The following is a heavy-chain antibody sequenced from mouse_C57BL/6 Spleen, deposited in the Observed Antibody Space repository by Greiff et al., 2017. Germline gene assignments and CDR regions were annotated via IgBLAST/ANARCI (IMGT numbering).Heavy chain of an antibody. CDR3: ARCYYGSSYVYAMDY. V-gene: IGHV5-17*01. CDR2: ISSGSSTI. CDR1: GFTFSDYG. Sequence: EVKLMESGGGLVKPGGSLKLSCAASGFTFSDYGMHWVRQAPEKGLEWVAYISSGSSTIYYADTVKGRFTISRDNAKNTLFLQMTSLRSEDTAMYYCARCYYGSSYVYAMDYWGQGTSVTVSS. J-gene: IGHJ4*01. D-gene: IGHD1-1*01.